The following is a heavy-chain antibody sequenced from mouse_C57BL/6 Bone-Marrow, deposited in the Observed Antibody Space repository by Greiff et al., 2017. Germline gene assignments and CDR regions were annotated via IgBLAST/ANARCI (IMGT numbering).Heavy chain of an antibody. V-gene: IGHV5-17*01. CDR2: ISSGSSTI. D-gene: IGHD2-2*01. CDR3: ANLYGYDFWFAY. Sequence: EVQRVESGGGLVKPGGSLKLSCAASGFTFSDYGMHWVRQAPEKGLEWVAYISSGSSTIYYADTVKGRFTISRDNAKNTLFLQMTSLRSEDTAMYYCANLYGYDFWFAYWGQGTLVTVSA. J-gene: IGHJ3*01. CDR1: GFTFSDYG.